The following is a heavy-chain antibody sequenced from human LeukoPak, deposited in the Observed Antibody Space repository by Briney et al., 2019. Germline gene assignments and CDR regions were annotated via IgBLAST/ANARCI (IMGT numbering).Heavy chain of an antibody. V-gene: IGHV4-38-2*02. J-gene: IGHJ3*02. CDR1: GYSISSGYY. D-gene: IGHD3-9*01. CDR3: ARVLRYFDWLSDLDAFDI. CDR2: IYYSGST. Sequence: SETLSLTCTVSGYSISSGYYWGWIRQPPGKGLEWIGYIYYSGSTYYNPSLKSRVTISVDTSKNQFSLKLSSVTAADTAVYYCARVLRYFDWLSDLDAFDIWGQGTMVTVSS.